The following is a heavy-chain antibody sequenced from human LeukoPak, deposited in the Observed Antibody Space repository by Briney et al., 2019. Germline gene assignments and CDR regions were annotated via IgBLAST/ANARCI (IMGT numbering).Heavy chain of an antibody. V-gene: IGHV1-2*02. CDR1: GYAFTSYY. CDR3: ARGPLINSRGRHAHFDF. CDR2: INPNSGDT. D-gene: IGHD3-22*01. J-gene: IGHJ4*02. Sequence: GASVKVSCKASGYAFTSYYIQWARQAPGQGLECMGWINPNSGDTHFARNFQDTVTMTRDTSITTVYMSLTRLTSADTAVYYCARGPLINSRGRHAHFDFWGQGTGVTVSS.